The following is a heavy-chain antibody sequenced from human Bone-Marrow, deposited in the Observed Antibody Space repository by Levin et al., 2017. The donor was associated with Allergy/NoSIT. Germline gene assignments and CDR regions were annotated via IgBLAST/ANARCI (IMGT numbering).Heavy chain of an antibody. D-gene: IGHD1-7*01. Sequence: GGSLRLSCAGSGFTFRTYEMNWVRQAPGKGLEWIAYISNNGVTIDYADSVKGRFIISRNNTRDSLFLELNSLRDEDTAVYYCVGSLLQGTQPYYYYGMAVWGEGTSVAVSS. V-gene: IGHV3-48*03. CDR3: VGSLLQGTQPYYYYGMAV. CDR2: ISNNGVTI. J-gene: IGHJ6*04. CDR1: GFTFRTYE.